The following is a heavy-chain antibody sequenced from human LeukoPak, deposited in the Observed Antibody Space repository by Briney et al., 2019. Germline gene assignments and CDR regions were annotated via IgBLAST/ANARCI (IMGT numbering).Heavy chain of an antibody. V-gene: IGHV4-59*01. CDR1: GGSISSYY. CDR3: ARPREKGTTGTTGAFDI. CDR2: IYYSGST. Sequence: SETLSHTCTVSGGSISSYYWSWIRQPPGKGLEWIGYIYYSGSTNYNPSLKSRVTISVDTSKNQFSLKLSSVTAADTAVYYCARPREKGTTGTTGAFDIWGQGTMVTVSS. D-gene: IGHD1-1*01. J-gene: IGHJ3*02.